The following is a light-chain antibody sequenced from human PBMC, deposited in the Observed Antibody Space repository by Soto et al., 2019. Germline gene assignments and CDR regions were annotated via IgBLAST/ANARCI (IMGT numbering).Light chain of an antibody. V-gene: IGKV3-15*01. CDR2: GAS. CDR3: QQYNNWPQT. J-gene: IGKJ1*01. Sequence: EIVMTQSPATLSLSPGETATLSCGASQSVSTNLAWYQQKPGQAPRLLIYGASTRATAIPARFSGGGSGTEFTLTISSLQSEDFAVYYCQQYNNWPQTFGQGTKVEIK. CDR1: QSVSTN.